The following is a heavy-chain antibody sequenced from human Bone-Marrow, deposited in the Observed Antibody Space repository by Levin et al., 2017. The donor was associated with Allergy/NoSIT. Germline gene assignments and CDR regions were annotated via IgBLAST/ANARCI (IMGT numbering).Heavy chain of an antibody. CDR2: SGIKTNSDTT. Sequence: TGGSLRLSCVASGFTFSDHYMDWVRQAPGKGLEWVGHSGIKTNSDTTAYAASVKGRFTISRDDSKNSLYLQMNSLKTEDTALYYCARNYGWGFDYWGQGTLVTVSS. J-gene: IGHJ4*02. CDR3: ARNYGWGFDY. D-gene: IGHD3-16*01. CDR1: GFTFSDHY. V-gene: IGHV3-72*01.